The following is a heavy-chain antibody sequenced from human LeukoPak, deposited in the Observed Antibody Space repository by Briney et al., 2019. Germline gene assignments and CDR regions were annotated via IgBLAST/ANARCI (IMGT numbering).Heavy chain of an antibody. CDR3: ARVHMIVVVLGAFDI. CDR1: GFTVSGNY. J-gene: IGHJ3*02. V-gene: IGHV3-66*02. Sequence: PGGSLRLSCAASGFTVSGNYMSWVRQAPGKGLEWLSVIHRGGNTYYADSVKGRFTISRDNSKNTLYLQMNSLRAEDTAVYYCARVHMIVVVLGAFDIWGQGTMVTVSS. CDR2: IHRGGNT. D-gene: IGHD3-22*01.